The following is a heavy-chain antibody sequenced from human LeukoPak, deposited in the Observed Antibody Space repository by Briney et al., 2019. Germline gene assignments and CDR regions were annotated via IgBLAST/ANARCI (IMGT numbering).Heavy chain of an antibody. Sequence: GGSLRLSCTAPGFTFGDYAMSWVRQAPGKGLEWVGFIRSKAYGGTTEYAASVKGRFTISRYDSKSIAYLQMNSLKTEDTAVYYCTRVDSSSWRYYFDYWGQGTLVTVSS. J-gene: IGHJ4*02. CDR1: GFTFGDYA. D-gene: IGHD6-13*01. CDR3: TRVDSSSWRYYFDY. CDR2: IRSKAYGGTT. V-gene: IGHV3-49*04.